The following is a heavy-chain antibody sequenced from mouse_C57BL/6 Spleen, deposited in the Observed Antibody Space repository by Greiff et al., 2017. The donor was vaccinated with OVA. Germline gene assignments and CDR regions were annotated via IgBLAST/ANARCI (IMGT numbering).Heavy chain of an antibody. D-gene: IGHD2-12*01. V-gene: IGHV2-5*01. CDR3: AKKGYYSHGAMDY. CDR1: GFSLTSYG. J-gene: IGHJ4*01. Sequence: VQLQQSGPGLVQPSQSLSITCTVSGFSLTSYGVHWVRQSPGKGLEWLGVIWRGGSTDYNAAFMSRLSITKDNSKSQVFFKMNSLQADDTAIYYCAKKGYYSHGAMDYWGQGTSVTVSS. CDR2: IWRGGST.